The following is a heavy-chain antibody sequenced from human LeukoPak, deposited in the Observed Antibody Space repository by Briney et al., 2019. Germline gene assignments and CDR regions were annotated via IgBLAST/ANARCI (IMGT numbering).Heavy chain of an antibody. J-gene: IGHJ4*02. Sequence: SETLSLTCTVSGGSISSYYWSWIRQPAGKGLEWIGRIYTSGSTNYNPSLKSRVTMSVDTSKNQFSLKLSSVTAADTAVDYCARDSSPSWYSSSWYWDYFDYWGQGTLVTVSS. CDR1: GGSISSYY. V-gene: IGHV4-4*07. CDR2: IYTSGST. CDR3: ARDSSPSWYSSSWYWDYFDY. D-gene: IGHD6-13*01.